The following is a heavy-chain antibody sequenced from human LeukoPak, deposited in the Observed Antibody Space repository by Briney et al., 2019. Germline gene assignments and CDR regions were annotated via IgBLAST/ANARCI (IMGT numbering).Heavy chain of an antibody. D-gene: IGHD6-19*01. CDR2: INHSGST. V-gene: IGHV4-34*01. J-gene: IGHJ4*02. Sequence: SETLSLTCAVYGGSFSGYYWSWIRQPPGKGLEWIGEINHSGSTNYNPSLKSRVTISVDTSKNQFSLKLSSVTAADTATYYCARETSLAGFASGLGFNYWGQGILVTVSS. CDR3: ARETSLAGFASGLGFNY. CDR1: GGSFSGYY.